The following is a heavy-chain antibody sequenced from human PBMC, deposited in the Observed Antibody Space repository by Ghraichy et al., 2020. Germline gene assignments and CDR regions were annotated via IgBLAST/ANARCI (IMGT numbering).Heavy chain of an antibody. CDR3: ASGTGWLLTY. CDR2: VHGSGST. J-gene: IGHJ4*02. V-gene: IGHV4-59*01. CDR1: GGSISNYY. D-gene: IGHD2-21*02. Sequence: ETLSLTCTVSGGSISNYYCNWFRQPPGKGLEWIGSVHGSGSTKYHPSLESRVTVSSDTAKNEFSLSLTSMTPADTAVYYCASGTGWLLTYWGQGTLGTVSS.